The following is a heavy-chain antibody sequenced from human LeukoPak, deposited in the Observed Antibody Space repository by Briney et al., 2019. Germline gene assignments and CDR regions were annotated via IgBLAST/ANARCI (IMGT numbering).Heavy chain of an antibody. J-gene: IGHJ4*02. V-gene: IGHV3-74*01. D-gene: IGHD6-13*01. CDR1: GFTFSSYW. CDR2: INSDGSST. Sequence: GGSLRLSCAASGFTFSSYWMFWVRQAPGKGLVWVSRINSDGSSTSYADSVKGGFTISRDNAKNTLYLQMNSLRAEDTAVYYCGRVYSSSLLYFEYWGQGTLVTVSS. CDR3: GRVYSSSLLYFEY.